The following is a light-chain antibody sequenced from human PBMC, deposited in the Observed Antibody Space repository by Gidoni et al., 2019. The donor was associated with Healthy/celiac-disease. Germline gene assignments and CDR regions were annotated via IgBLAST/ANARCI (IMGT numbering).Light chain of an antibody. CDR3: NSRDSSGNPVV. CDR2: GKN. J-gene: IGLJ2*01. CDR1: SLRSYY. Sequence: SSELTQDPAVSVALGQTVRITCQGDSLRSYYASWYRQKPGQAPVLVIYGKNNPPSGIPDRFSGSSSGNTASLTITGAQAEDEADYYCNSRDSSGNPVVFGGGTKLTVL. V-gene: IGLV3-19*01.